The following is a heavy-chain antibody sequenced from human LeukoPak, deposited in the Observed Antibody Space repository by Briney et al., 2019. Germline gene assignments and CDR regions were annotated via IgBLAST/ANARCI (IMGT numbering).Heavy chain of an antibody. Sequence: PGGSLRLSCAASGFTFSRYWMHWVRQGPGKGLVWVSRINSDGSCTSYADSVKGRFTISRDNAKNTLYLQMNSLRAEDTAVYYCVKDGSGSYYTYYFDYWGQGTLVTVSS. CDR1: GFTFSRYW. CDR3: VKDGSGSYYTYYFDY. CDR2: INSDGSCT. J-gene: IGHJ4*02. D-gene: IGHD3-10*01. V-gene: IGHV3-74*01.